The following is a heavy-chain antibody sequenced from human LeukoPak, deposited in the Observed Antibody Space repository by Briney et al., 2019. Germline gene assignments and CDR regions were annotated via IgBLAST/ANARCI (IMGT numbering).Heavy chain of an antibody. CDR1: GFTFRSYA. Sequence: GGSLRLSCAGSGFTFRSYAMHWVRQAPGKGLEWVAVISYDGSNKSCGDSARFTISRHNSKNTLYLQMNSLRAEDRAVYYCARAPALEGASKAYLEYWGQGTLVTVSS. CDR2: ISYDGSNK. J-gene: IGHJ4*02. D-gene: IGHD1-26*01. V-gene: IGHV3-30*04. CDR3: ARAPALEGASKAYLEY.